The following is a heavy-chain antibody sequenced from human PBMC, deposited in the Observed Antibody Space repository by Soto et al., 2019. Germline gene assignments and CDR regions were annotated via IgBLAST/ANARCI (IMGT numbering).Heavy chain of an antibody. CDR3: ARGSTDSYPGSRIFDF. V-gene: IGHV3-23*01. CDR2: ITDSGGDA. J-gene: IGHJ4*02. CDR1: GLTFGSRA. D-gene: IGHD3-10*01. Sequence: GGSLRLSCVASGLTFGSRAMSWVRQAPGEGLQWVSTITDSGGDAKYADSVRGRFVISRDNSKKTLYLQMTSLTAEDSAMYFCARGSTDSYPGSRIFDFWGRGTLVTVSS.